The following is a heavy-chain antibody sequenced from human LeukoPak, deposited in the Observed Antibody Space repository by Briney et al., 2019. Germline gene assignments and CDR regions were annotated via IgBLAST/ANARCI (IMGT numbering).Heavy chain of an antibody. V-gene: IGHV3-66*02. CDR2: IYSGGST. Sequence: GGSLRLSCAASGFTFSSYWMHWVRQAPGKGLEWVSVIYSGGSTYYADSVKGRFTISRDNSKNTLYLQMNSLRAEDTAVYYCARGIHYYDSSGSAAFDYWGQGTLVTVSS. CDR1: GFTFSSYW. CDR3: ARGIHYYDSSGSAAFDY. J-gene: IGHJ4*02. D-gene: IGHD3-22*01.